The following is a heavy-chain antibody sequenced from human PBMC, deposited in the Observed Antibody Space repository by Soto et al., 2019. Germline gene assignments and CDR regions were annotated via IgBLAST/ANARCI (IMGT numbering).Heavy chain of an antibody. J-gene: IGHJ6*02. CDR1: GFTFSSYS. CDR3: AGDKAPRRYCSSTSCFAGAYYYYGMDV. D-gene: IGHD2-2*01. Sequence: GGSLRLSCAASGFTFSSYSMNWVRQAPGKGLEWVSYISSSSSTIYYADSVKGRFTISRDNAKNSLYLQMNSLRDEDPAVYYCAGDKAPRRYCSSTSCFAGAYYYYGMDVWGQGTTVTVSS. V-gene: IGHV3-48*02. CDR2: ISSSSSTI.